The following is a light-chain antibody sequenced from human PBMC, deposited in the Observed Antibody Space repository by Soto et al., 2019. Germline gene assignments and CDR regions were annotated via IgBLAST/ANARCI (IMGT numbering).Light chain of an antibody. CDR2: AAS. Sequence: DIQLTQSPSFLSASVGDRVTITCRASQGISSYLAWYQQKPGKAPKLLIYAASTLQSGVPSRFNGSGSGTEFTLTISSLQPEDFATYYCQQLNSYRLTFGGGTKVDIK. J-gene: IGKJ4*01. CDR3: QQLNSYRLT. V-gene: IGKV1-9*01. CDR1: QGISSY.